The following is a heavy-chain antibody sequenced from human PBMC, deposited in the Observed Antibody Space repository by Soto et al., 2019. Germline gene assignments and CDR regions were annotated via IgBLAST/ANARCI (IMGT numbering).Heavy chain of an antibody. J-gene: IGHJ6*02. Sequence: GASVKVSCKASGYTFTSYYMHWVRQAPGQGLEWMGIINPSGGSTSYAQKFQGRVTMTRDRSISTVYMELTRLRSDDTAVYFCARGHSTDCSNGVCSFFYNHEMDVWGQGTTVTVSS. CDR2: INPSGGST. CDR3: ARGHSTDCSNGVCSFFYNHEMDV. CDR1: GYTFTSYY. D-gene: IGHD2-8*01. V-gene: IGHV1-46*01.